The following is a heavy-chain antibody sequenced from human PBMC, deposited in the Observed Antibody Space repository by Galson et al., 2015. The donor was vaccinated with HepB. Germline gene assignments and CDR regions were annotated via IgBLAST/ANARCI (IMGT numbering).Heavy chain of an antibody. CDR3: AKDIDYSYYYYMDV. Sequence: SLRLSCAASGFTFDDYAMHWVRQAPGKGLEWVSGISWNSGSIGYADSVKGRFTISRDNAKNSLYLQMNSLRAEDTALYYCAKDIDYSYYYYMDVWGKGTTVTASS. D-gene: IGHD4-11*01. V-gene: IGHV3-9*01. J-gene: IGHJ6*03. CDR2: ISWNSGSI. CDR1: GFTFDDYA.